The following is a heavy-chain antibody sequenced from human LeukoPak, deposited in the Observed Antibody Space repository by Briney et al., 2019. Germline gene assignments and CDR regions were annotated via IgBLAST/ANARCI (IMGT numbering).Heavy chain of an antibody. CDR3: ASEVVVIKGKDY. CDR1: GFTFSSYS. D-gene: IGHD3-22*01. V-gene: IGHV3-21*01. CDR2: ISSSSSYI. J-gene: IGHJ4*02. Sequence: PGGSLRLSCAASGFTFSSYSMNWVRQAPGKGLEWVSSISSSSSYIYYADSVKGRFTISRDNAKNSLYLQMNSLRAEDTAVYYCASEVVVIKGKDYWGQGTLVTVSS.